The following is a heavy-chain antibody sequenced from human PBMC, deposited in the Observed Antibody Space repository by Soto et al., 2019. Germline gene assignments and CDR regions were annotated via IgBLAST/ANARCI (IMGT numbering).Heavy chain of an antibody. CDR2: IYSGGSI. CDR3: ARGGSYGGNSEGEIDY. V-gene: IGHV3-66*01. CDR1: GFTVSSNY. Sequence: EVQLVESGGGLVQPGGSLRLSCAASGFTVSSNYMSWVRQAPGKGLEWVSVIYSGGSIYYADSVKGRFTISRDNSKNTLCLQMNSLRAEDTAVYYCARGGSYGGNSEGEIDYWGQGTLVTVSS. D-gene: IGHD4-17*01. J-gene: IGHJ4*02.